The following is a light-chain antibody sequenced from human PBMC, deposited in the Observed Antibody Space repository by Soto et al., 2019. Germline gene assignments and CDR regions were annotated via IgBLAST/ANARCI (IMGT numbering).Light chain of an antibody. CDR2: DGY. V-gene: IGKV3-11*01. J-gene: IGKJ5*01. Sequence: EIVLTQSPAALSLSPGERATRSCRASQTFRSHLAWYQQKPGQPPRLLIYDGYYRATDTPPRFSGSGSGTDFTLTISSLEPEDSAVYYCQQRNMWPITFGQGTRLEIK. CDR3: QQRNMWPIT. CDR1: QTFRSH.